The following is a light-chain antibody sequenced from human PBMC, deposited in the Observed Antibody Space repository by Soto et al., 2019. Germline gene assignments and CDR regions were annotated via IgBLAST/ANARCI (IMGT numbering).Light chain of an antibody. Sequence: DIQMTQSPSSLSASVGDRVTITCRASQSIATYLNWYQLKPGKAPKLLIYAASGLQSGVPSRFSGSGSGTDFTLTISSLQLEDFATYYCQQTYITPLTFGGGTKVEIK. V-gene: IGKV1-39*01. CDR2: AAS. CDR1: QSIATY. CDR3: QQTYITPLT. J-gene: IGKJ4*01.